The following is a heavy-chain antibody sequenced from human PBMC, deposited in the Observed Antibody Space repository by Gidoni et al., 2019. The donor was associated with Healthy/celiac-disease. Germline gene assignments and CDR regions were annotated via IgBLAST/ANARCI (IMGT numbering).Heavy chain of an antibody. D-gene: IGHD6-13*01. J-gene: IGHJ6*02. V-gene: IGHV3-53*01. Sequence: EVQLVESGGGLIQPGGSLRLSCAASGFTVSSNYMSWVRQAPGKGLGCVSVIYSGGSTYYADSVKGRFTISRDNSKNTLYLQMNSLRAEDTAVYYCARIDLSAGYYYGMDVWGQGTTVTVSS. CDR2: IYSGGST. CDR3: ARIDLSAGYYYGMDV. CDR1: GFTVSSNY.